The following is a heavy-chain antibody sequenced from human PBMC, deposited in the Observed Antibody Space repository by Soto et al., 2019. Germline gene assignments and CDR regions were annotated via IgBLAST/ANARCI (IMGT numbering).Heavy chain of an antibody. CDR3: ARDRRITIFGVVSYGMDV. V-gene: IGHV3-30-3*01. CDR1: GPTFSTYA. Sequence: LRLSCAASGPTFSTYALHWFRQAPFNGAEWVAFISYDGSNKYYADSVKGRFTISRDNSKNTLYLQMNSLRAEDTAVYYCARDRRITIFGVVSYGMDVWGQGTTVTVSS. D-gene: IGHD3-3*01. J-gene: IGHJ6*02. CDR2: ISYDGSNK.